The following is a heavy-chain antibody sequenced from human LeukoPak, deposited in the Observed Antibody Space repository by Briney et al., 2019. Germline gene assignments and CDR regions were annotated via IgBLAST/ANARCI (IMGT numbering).Heavy chain of an antibody. CDR3: ARPVRDYYYMDV. V-gene: IGHV4-59*12. D-gene: IGHD3-10*01. CDR1: GGSITSYY. J-gene: IGHJ6*03. Sequence: SETLSLTCTVSGGSITSYYWSWIRQPPGKGLEWIGYIYYSGSTNYNPSLKSRVTISVDTSKNQFSLKLSSVTAADTAVYYCARPVRDYYYMDVWGKGTTVTISS. CDR2: IYYSGST.